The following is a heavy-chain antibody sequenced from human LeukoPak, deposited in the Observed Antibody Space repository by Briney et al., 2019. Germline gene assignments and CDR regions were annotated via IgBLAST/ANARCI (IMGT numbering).Heavy chain of an antibody. J-gene: IGHJ5*02. V-gene: IGHV3-7*01. CDR1: GFTFSSYW. D-gene: IGHD3-3*01. CDR3: ARETRVYDFWSGYFWFDP. Sequence: GGSLRLSCAASGFTFSSYWMSWVRQAPGKGLGWVANIKQDGSEKYYVDSVKGRFTISRDNAKNSLYLQMNSLRAEDTAVYYCARETRVYDFWSGYFWFDPWGQGTLVTVSS. CDR2: IKQDGSEK.